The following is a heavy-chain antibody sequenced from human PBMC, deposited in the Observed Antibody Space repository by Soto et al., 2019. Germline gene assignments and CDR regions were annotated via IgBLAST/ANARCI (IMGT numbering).Heavy chain of an antibody. J-gene: IGHJ4*02. V-gene: IGHV1-2*02. CDR1: GYTFTTFY. CDR2: INPNSGMT. D-gene: IGHD4-17*01. CDR3: ARTEMTTLPKFAY. Sequence: GASVNVSCKASGYTFTTFYLHWVRQAPGQDLEWMGWINPNSGMTNSAQKFQGRVTMTRDTSITTDYMELSRLNSDDTAVYYCARTEMTTLPKFAYWGQGTQVNVS.